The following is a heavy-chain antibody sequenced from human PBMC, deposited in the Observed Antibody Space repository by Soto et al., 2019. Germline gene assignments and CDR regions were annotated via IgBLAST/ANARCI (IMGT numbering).Heavy chain of an antibody. CDR2: INPMFTTT. V-gene: IGHV1-69*01. D-gene: IGHD3-22*01. Sequence: QVQLVQSGAEVKKPGSSVKVSCKASGGTFSSFPISWVRQGPGQGLEWMGGINPMFTTTNYAPKFQGRVTLIADESTSTAFMELSSLRSEDTAVSYCARGYDSSATHGFDIWGQGTMVTVSS. J-gene: IGHJ3*02. CDR3: ARGYDSSATHGFDI. CDR1: GGTFSSFP.